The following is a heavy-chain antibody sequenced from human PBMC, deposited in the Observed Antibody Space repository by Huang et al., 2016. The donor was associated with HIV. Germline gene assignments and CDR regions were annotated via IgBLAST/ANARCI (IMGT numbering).Heavy chain of an antibody. D-gene: IGHD3-22*01. Sequence: QVQLVQSGSELKKPGASVKVSCKASGYTFSSYAMNWVRQAPGQGLEWMGWINTNTGNPTYAQGFTGLFGFSLDTSVSTAYLQISSLKAEDTAVYYCARENKYYDSSGYWISDAFDIWGHGQWSPSLQ. J-gene: IGHJ3*02. V-gene: IGHV7-4-1*02. CDR2: INTNTGNP. CDR1: GYTFSSYA. CDR3: ARENKYYDSSGYWISDAFDI.